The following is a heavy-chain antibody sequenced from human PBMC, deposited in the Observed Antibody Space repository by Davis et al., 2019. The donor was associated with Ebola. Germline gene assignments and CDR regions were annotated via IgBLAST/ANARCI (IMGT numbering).Heavy chain of an antibody. CDR2: IYYSGST. J-gene: IGHJ4*02. V-gene: IGHV4-61*08. Sequence: PSETLSLTCTVSGGSISSGGYYWSWIRQHPGKGLEWIGYIYYSGSTNYNPSLKSRVTISVDTSKNQFSLKLSSVTAADTAVYYCARLVVVPAAYFDYWGQGTLVTVSS. CDR1: GGSISSGGYY. CDR3: ARLVVVPAAYFDY. D-gene: IGHD2-2*01.